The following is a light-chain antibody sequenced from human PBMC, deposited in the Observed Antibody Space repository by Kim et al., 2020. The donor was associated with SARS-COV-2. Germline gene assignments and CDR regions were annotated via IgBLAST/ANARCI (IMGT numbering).Light chain of an antibody. Sequence: SASAGDRVTITCRASQSIRSYLAWYQQKPGRAPKLLIYDVTDLESGVPSRFSGSGSGTEFSLTISSLQPDDFATYYCQQYNHYPVTFGQGTKLEI. CDR3: QQYNHYPVT. V-gene: IGKV1-5*01. J-gene: IGKJ2*01. CDR1: QSIRSY. CDR2: DVT.